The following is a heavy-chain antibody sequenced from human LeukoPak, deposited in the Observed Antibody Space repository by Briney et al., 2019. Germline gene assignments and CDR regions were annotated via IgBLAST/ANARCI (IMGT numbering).Heavy chain of an antibody. D-gene: IGHD6-13*01. Sequence: SETLSLTCTVSGGSISSGSYYWSWIRQPAGKGLEWLGRIYTSGSTNYNPSLKSRVTISVDTSKNQFSLKRSSVTAADTAVYHCARDPTGKQQLSPYTFDPWGQGTLVTVSS. CDR1: GGSISSGSYY. CDR3: ARDPTGKQQLSPYTFDP. V-gene: IGHV4-61*02. CDR2: IYTSGST. J-gene: IGHJ5*02.